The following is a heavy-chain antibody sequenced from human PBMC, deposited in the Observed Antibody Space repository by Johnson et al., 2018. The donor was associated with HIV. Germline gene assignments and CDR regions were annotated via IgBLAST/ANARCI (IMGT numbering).Heavy chain of an antibody. CDR2: ISSSGGTI. V-gene: IGHV3-11*04. CDR3: ATIWRNEGRHSFDV. Sequence: QVQLVESGGGLVKPGGSLRLSCAASGFTFSDYYMSWIRQAPGKGLEWVSYISSSGGTIYYADSVRGRFTISGNNAKNSLYLQMNSLRAEDTAVYFCATIWRNEGRHSFDVWGQGTMVAVS. J-gene: IGHJ3*01. D-gene: IGHD1-1*01. CDR1: GFTFSDYY.